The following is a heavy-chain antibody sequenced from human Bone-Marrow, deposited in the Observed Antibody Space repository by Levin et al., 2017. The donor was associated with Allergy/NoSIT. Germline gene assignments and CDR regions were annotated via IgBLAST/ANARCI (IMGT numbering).Heavy chain of an antibody. D-gene: IGHD4-11*01. Sequence: SGPTLVKPTQTLTLTCTFSGFSLSTSGVGVGWIRQPPGKALEWLALIYWDDDKRYSPSLKSRLTITKDTSKNQVVLTMTNMDPVDTATYYCARAMKPYTVTHPFCWYFDLWGRGTLVTVSS. J-gene: IGHJ2*01. CDR1: GFSLSTSGVG. CDR2: IYWDDDK. CDR3: ARAMKPYTVTHPFCWYFDL. V-gene: IGHV2-5*02.